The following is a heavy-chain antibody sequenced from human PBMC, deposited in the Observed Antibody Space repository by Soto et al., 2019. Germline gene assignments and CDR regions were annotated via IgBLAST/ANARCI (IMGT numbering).Heavy chain of an antibody. J-gene: IGHJ6*02. V-gene: IGHV1-69*01. CDR3: ARSQVSTTSLEIYYYYYYGMDV. D-gene: IGHD2-2*01. CDR1: GGTFSSYA. CDR2: IIPISGTA. Sequence: QVQLVQSGAEVKKPGSSVKVSCKASGGTFSSYAISWVRQAPGQGLEWMGGIIPISGTANYAQKFKGRVTITADESTTTAYMELNSLRSEDTAVYYCARSQVSTTSLEIYYYYYYGMDVWGQGTTVTVSS.